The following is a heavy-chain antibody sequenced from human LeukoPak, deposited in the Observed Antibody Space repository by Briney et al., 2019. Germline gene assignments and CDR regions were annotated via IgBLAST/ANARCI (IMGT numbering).Heavy chain of an antibody. D-gene: IGHD3-22*01. Sequence: PGGSLRLSCAASGVSLDDYGLTWGRHAPRKGLEWVFGIKWKGDSTDSADSVKGPFTISREKAKNSLYLQMNSLRAADTPLYYCARDLRVVITGSFDSWGQGTLVTVSA. V-gene: IGHV3-20*04. J-gene: IGHJ4*02. CDR1: GVSLDDYG. CDR2: IKWKGDST. CDR3: ARDLRVVITGSFDS.